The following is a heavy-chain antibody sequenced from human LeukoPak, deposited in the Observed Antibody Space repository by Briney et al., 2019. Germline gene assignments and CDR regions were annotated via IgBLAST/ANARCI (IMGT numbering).Heavy chain of an antibody. D-gene: IGHD3-22*01. Sequence: PVKVSCKASGGTFSSYAISWVRQAPGQGLEWMGGIIPIFGTANYAQKFQGRVTITADESTSTAYMELSSLRSEDTAVYYCATFSPYYYDSSGYYFRGGRGTKEIDYWGQGTLVTVSS. J-gene: IGHJ4*02. CDR3: ATFSPYYYDSSGYYFRGGRGTKEIDY. CDR2: IIPIFGTA. CDR1: GGTFSSYA. V-gene: IGHV1-69*13.